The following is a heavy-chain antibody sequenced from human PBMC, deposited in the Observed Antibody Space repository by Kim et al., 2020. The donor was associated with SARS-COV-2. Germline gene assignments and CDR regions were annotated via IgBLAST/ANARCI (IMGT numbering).Heavy chain of an antibody. CDR2: ISGSGGST. V-gene: IGHV3-23*01. CDR3: AKDRLVFYGSGSYVSLGWFDP. D-gene: IGHD3-10*01. CDR1: GFTFSSYA. Sequence: GGSLRLSCAASGFTFSSYAMSWVRQAPGKGLEWVSAISGSGGSTYYADSVKGRFTISRDNSKNTLYLQMNSLRAEDTAVYYCAKDRLVFYGSGSYVSLGWFDPWGQGTLVTVSS. J-gene: IGHJ5*02.